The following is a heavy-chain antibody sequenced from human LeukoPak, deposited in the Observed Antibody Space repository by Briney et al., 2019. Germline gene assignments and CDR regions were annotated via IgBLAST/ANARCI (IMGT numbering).Heavy chain of an antibody. CDR1: GFTFSSYW. Sequence: GGSLRLSCAASGFTFSSYWMSWVRQAPGKGLEWVANIKQDGYEKYYGDSVRGRFTISRDNAKSSVDLQMNGLRAEDTAVYYCARGRSITLLRGVAMSDGFDVWGQGAMVTVSS. CDR3: ARGRSITLLRGVAMSDGFDV. D-gene: IGHD3-10*01. CDR2: IKQDGYEK. J-gene: IGHJ3*01. V-gene: IGHV3-7*02.